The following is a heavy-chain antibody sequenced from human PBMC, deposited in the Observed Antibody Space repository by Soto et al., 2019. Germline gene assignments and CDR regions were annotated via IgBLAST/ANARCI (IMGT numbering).Heavy chain of an antibody. D-gene: IGHD3-9*01. CDR2: IYYSGST. Sequence: PSETLSLTCTVSGGSISSSSYYWGWIRQPPGKGLEWIGSIYYSGSTYYNPSLKSRVTISVDTSKNQFSLKLSSVTAADTAVYYCASLFGYGLRYFDWLSYYYYGMDVWGQGTTVTVSS. CDR3: ASLFGYGLRYFDWLSYYYYGMDV. V-gene: IGHV4-39*01. CDR1: GGSISSSSYY. J-gene: IGHJ6*02.